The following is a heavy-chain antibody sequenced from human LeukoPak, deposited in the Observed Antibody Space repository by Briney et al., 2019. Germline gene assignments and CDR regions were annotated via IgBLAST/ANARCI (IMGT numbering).Heavy chain of an antibody. Sequence: GGSLRLSCVVSGFTFSSYEMNWVRQAPGKGLEWVSYISSSGSTIYYADSVKGRFTISRDNAKNSLYLQMNSLRAEDTAVYYCAELGITMIGGVWGKGTTVTISS. V-gene: IGHV3-48*03. CDR3: AELGITMIGGV. CDR2: ISSSGSTI. D-gene: IGHD3-10*02. J-gene: IGHJ6*04. CDR1: GFTFSSYE.